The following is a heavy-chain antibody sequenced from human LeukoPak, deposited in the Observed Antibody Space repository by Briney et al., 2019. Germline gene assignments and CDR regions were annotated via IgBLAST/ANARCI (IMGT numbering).Heavy chain of an antibody. V-gene: IGHV3-23*01. J-gene: IGHJ5*02. CDR3: AKGKYCSSTSCYAGWIDP. CDR1: GLTFSSYA. D-gene: IGHD2-2*01. CDR2: ISGSGGST. Sequence: GGSLRPSCAASGLTFSSYAMSWVRQAPGKGLEWVSAISGSGGSTYYADSVKGRFTISRDNSKNTLYLQMNSLRAEGTAVYYCAKGKYCSSTSCYAGWIDPWGQGTLVTVSS.